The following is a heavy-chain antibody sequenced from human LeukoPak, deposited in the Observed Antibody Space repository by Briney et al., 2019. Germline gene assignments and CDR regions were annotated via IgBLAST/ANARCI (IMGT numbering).Heavy chain of an antibody. CDR1: GGSISSYY. CDR3: ARAPGLDLKNGDYYFDY. D-gene: IGHD3/OR15-3a*01. CDR2: IYYSGST. J-gene: IGHJ4*02. V-gene: IGHV4-59*01. Sequence: SETLSLTCTVSGGSISSYYWSWIRQPPGKGLEWIGYIYYSGSTNYNPSLKSRVTISVDTSKNQFSLKLSSVTAADTAVYYCARAPGLDLKNGDYYFDYWGQGTLVTVSS.